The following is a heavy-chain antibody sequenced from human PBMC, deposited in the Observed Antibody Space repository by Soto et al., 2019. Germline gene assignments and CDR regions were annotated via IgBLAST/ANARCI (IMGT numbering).Heavy chain of an antibody. CDR1: GLTFRNYA. V-gene: IGHV3-23*01. J-gene: IGHJ6*02. Sequence: HPGGSLRLSCAASGLTFRNYAVSWVRQAPGKGLEWVSSISGSGASTHYAESVKGRFTISRDNSNNTLYLQMNNVRAGDTAVYYCAKDTSPHLNYGMDVWGQGTTVTVSS. CDR3: AKDTSPHLNYGMDV. CDR2: ISGSGAST. D-gene: IGHD2-2*01.